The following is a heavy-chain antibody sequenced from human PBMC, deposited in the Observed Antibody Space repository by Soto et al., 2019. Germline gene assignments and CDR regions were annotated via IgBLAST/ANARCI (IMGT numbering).Heavy chain of an antibody. CDR2: TYSRSKRYS. D-gene: IGHD6-13*01. CDR3: ARLIVNSWLDY. CDR1: QDRVSDYRVV. V-gene: IGHV6-1*01. Sequence: SKTHSHTCAIFQDRVSDYRVVWNWIWQSPSGSLERLGRTYSRSKRYSEYAISVQSRITVNADTSKYQVSLQLDSVTPDDTAVYYCARLIVNSWLDYWGQGTLVTVSS. J-gene: IGHJ4*02.